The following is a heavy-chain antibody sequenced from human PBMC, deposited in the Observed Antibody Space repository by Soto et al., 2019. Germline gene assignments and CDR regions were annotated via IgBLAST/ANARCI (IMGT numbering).Heavy chain of an antibody. Sequence: QVQLVQSGAEVKKPGSSVKVSCKASGGTFSGYAISWVRQAPGQGLEWMGGIIPIFGTANYAQKFQGRVTITADESTSTAYMELSSLRSEDTAVYYCARARITIFGVVTPYYYYYGMDVWGQGTTVTVSS. CDR1: GGTFSGYA. V-gene: IGHV1-69*01. CDR3: ARARITIFGVVTPYYYYYGMDV. CDR2: IIPIFGTA. J-gene: IGHJ6*02. D-gene: IGHD3-3*01.